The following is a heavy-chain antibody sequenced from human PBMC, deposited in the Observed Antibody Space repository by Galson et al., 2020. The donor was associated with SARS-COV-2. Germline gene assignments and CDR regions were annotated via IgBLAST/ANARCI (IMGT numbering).Heavy chain of an antibody. CDR3: AKYDVGLL. D-gene: IGHD3-3*01. CDR1: GFSIRSYW. CDR2: IKPDGSQK. V-gene: IGHV3-7*01. J-gene: IGHJ3*01. Sequence: GGSLRLSCAASGFSIRSYWMNWVRQAPGKGLEWVGNIKPDGSQKQYLDSVKGRFAISRDNAQNSVYLQMNSLRDEDTALYYCAKYDVGLLWGQGTMVTVS.